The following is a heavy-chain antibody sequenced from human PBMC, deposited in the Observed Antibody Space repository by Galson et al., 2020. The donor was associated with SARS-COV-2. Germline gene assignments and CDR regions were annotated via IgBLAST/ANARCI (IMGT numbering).Heavy chain of an antibody. CDR3: ARLLDCSGGSCPHNWFDP. V-gene: IGHV4-39*01. CDR2: IYYSGSN. CDR1: GSSISSSSYY. Sequence: SQTLSLTCTVSGSSISSSSYYWGWIRQPPGKGLEWIGSIYYSGSNYYNPSLKSRVTISVDTSKNQFSLKLSSVTAADTAVYYCARLLDCSGGSCPHNWFDPWGQGTLVTVSS. J-gene: IGHJ5*02. D-gene: IGHD2-15*01.